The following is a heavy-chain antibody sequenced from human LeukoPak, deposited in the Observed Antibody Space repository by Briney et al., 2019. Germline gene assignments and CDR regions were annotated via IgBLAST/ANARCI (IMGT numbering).Heavy chain of an antibody. CDR2: INHSGST. CDR1: GGSFSGYY. Sequence: PSETLSLTCAVYGGSFSGYYWSWIRQPPGKGLEWIGEINHSGSTNYNPSLKSRVTISVDTSKNQFSLKLSSVTAADTAVYYCHYYGSGSYWLRQPNFDYWDQGTLVTVSS. V-gene: IGHV4-34*01. D-gene: IGHD3-10*01. J-gene: IGHJ4*02. CDR3: HYYGSGSYWLRQPNFDY.